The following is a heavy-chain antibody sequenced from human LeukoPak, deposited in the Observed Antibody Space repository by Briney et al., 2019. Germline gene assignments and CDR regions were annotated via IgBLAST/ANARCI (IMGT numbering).Heavy chain of an antibody. J-gene: IGHJ4*02. Sequence: SETLSLTCAVYGVSFSGYYWSWIRQPPGKGLEWIGEINHSGSTNYNPSLKSRVTISVDTSKNQFSLKLSSVTAADTAVYYCARGQRDIVVVVAATPRPQLDYWGQGTLVTVSA. D-gene: IGHD2-15*01. CDR3: ARGQRDIVVVVAATPRPQLDY. V-gene: IGHV4-34*01. CDR2: INHSGST. CDR1: GVSFSGYY.